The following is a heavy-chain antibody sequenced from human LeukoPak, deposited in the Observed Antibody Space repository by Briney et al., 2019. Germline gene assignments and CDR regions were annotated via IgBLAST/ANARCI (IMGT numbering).Heavy chain of an antibody. D-gene: IGHD3-22*01. CDR1: GFTFSSYG. V-gene: IGHV3-30*18. J-gene: IGHJ3*02. CDR2: ISYDRSNK. Sequence: PGGSLRLSCAASGFTFSSYGMHWVRQAPGKGLEWVAVISYDRSNKYYADSVKGRFTISRDNSKNTLYLQMNSLRAEDTAVYYCAKDSYYDSSGNGGDAFDIWGQGTMVTVSS. CDR3: AKDSYYDSSGNGGDAFDI.